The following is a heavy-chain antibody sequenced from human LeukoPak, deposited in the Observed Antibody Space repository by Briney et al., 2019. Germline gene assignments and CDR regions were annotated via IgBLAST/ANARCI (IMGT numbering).Heavy chain of an antibody. V-gene: IGHV4-61*01. CDR2: IYYSGST. CDR1: GGSISRGSYY. Sequence: SETLSLTCIVSGGSISRGSYYWSWIRQPPGKGLEWIGYIYYSGSTNYNPSLKSRVTISVDTSKNQFSLKLSSVTAADTAVYYCARVEYQGWAPDVDYYYMDVWGKGTTVTVSS. J-gene: IGHJ6*03. CDR3: ARVEYQGWAPDVDYYYMDV. D-gene: IGHD6-19*01.